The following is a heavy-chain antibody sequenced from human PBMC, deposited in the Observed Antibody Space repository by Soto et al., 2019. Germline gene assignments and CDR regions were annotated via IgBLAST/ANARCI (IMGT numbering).Heavy chain of an antibody. CDR2: LSGSGSST. V-gene: IGHV3-23*01. CDR1: NFTFSSYA. D-gene: IGHD3-9*01. J-gene: IGHJ4*02. CDR3: EKHFTQNDVLTGSDY. Sequence: GGSLRLSCAASNFTFSSYAMSWVRQAPGKGLEWVSTLSGSGSSTYYAVSVKGRFTISRDNSKNTLYLQMNSLRADDTAVYFCEKHFTQNDVLTGSDYWGQGALVNVSS.